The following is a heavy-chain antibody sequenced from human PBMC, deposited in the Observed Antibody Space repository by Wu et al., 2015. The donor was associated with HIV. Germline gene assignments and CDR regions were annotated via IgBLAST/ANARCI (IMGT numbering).Heavy chain of an antibody. D-gene: IGHD5-18*01. Sequence: QVHLLQSGAEVKKSGSSVRVXCKASGATFSNYALSWVRQAPGQGLEWMGRLIPMYGAADYAQKFQGRVTITADVSTNTAYMVVNSLTSDDTAVYYCAGGGGRTAMDPFDFWGQGTLVTVSS. V-gene: IGHV1-69*13. CDR2: LIPMYGAA. CDR3: AGGGGRTAMDPFDF. CDR1: GATFSNYA. J-gene: IGHJ4*02.